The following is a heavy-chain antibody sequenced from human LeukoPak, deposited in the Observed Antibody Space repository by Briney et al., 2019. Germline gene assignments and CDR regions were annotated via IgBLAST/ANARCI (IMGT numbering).Heavy chain of an antibody. D-gene: IGHD3-22*01. V-gene: IGHV4-61*01. CDR1: GGSISSSSYY. Sequence: SETLSLTCTVSGGSISSSSYYWSWIRQPPGKGLGWIGYIYYSGSTNYNPSLKSRVTISVDTSKNQFSLKLSSVTAADTAVYYCASAPYYYDSSGPADSYFDYWGQGTLVTVSS. CDR2: IYYSGST. CDR3: ASAPYYYDSSGPADSYFDY. J-gene: IGHJ4*02.